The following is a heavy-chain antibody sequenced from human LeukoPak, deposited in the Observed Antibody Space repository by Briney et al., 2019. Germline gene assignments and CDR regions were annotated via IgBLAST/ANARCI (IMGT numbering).Heavy chain of an antibody. V-gene: IGHV4-59*01. D-gene: IGHD2-2*01. Sequence: SETLSLTCTVSGGSISGYYWSWIRQSPGKGLEWIGYIYYSGSTNYNPSLKSRVTISVDTSKNQFSLKLSSVTAADTAVYYCARATRQLLDSWGQGTLVTVSS. CDR2: IYYSGST. CDR3: ARATRQLLDS. CDR1: GGSISGYY. J-gene: IGHJ4*02.